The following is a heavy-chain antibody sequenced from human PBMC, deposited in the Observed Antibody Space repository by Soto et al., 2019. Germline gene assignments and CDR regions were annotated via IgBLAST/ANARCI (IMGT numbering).Heavy chain of an antibody. J-gene: IGHJ6*02. V-gene: IGHV3-9*01. CDR1: GFTFDDYA. CDR2: ISWNSGSI. D-gene: IGHD6-6*01. Sequence: LRLSCAASGFTFDDYAMHWVRQAPGKGLEWVSGISWNSGSIGYADSVKGRFTISRDNAKNSLYLQMNSLRAEDTALYYCAKDQVAARQGRYYYYGMDVWGQGTTVTVSS. CDR3: AKDQVAARQGRYYYYGMDV.